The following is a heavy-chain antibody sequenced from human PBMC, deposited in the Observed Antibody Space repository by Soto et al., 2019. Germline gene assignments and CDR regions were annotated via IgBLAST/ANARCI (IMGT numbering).Heavy chain of an antibody. CDR2: VYNSGST. J-gene: IGHJ6*02. V-gene: IGHV4-61*01. D-gene: IGHD3-10*01. Sequence: SETLSLPCTVSGGSVSRASYYWGRIRQPPGKGLEWIGYVYNSGSTNYNPSLKSRVTISVDTSRSQFSLKLTSVTAADTAVYYCARDRFGQYSGMHVWGQGTTVTVSS. CDR3: ARDRFGQYSGMHV. CDR1: GGSVSRASYY.